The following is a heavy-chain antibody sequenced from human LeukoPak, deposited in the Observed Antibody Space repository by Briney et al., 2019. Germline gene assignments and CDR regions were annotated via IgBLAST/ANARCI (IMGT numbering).Heavy chain of an antibody. CDR1: GYTFTSYY. Sequence: ASVKVSCKASGYTFTSYYMHWVRQAPGQGLEWMGIINPSGGSTSYAQKFQGRVTMTRDTSTSTVYMELSSLRSEDTAVYYCARDSGVAEEPDAFGIWGQGTMVTVSS. CDR3: ARDSGVAEEPDAFGI. D-gene: IGHD1-14*01. V-gene: IGHV1-46*01. J-gene: IGHJ3*02. CDR2: INPSGGST.